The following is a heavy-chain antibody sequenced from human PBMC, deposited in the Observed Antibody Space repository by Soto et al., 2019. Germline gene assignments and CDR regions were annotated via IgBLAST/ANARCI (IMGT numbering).Heavy chain of an antibody. J-gene: IGHJ4*02. CDR3: AREKYYDSSGYHRGFFY. Sequence: SETLSLTCAVSGDSITSSYHWAWIRRPPGRGLEWVASIYHSGTTYYNTSLKSRVTISVDTSKNQFSLKLSSVTAADTAVYYWAREKYYDSSGYHRGFFYWGQGTLVTVSS. V-gene: IGHV4-38-2*02. CDR2: IYHSGTT. D-gene: IGHD3-22*01. CDR1: GDSITSSYH.